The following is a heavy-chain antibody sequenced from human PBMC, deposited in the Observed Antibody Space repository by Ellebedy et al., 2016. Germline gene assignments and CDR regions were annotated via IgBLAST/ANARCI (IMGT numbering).Heavy chain of an antibody. Sequence: SETLSLXXTVSGGSISSGGYYWGWIRQPPGKGLEWIGSIYHSGSTYYNPSLKSRVTISVDTSKNQFSLRLSSVTAADTAVYYCARWYFYGSGSYYPAFDYWGQGTLVTVSS. D-gene: IGHD3-10*01. CDR1: GGSISSGGYY. CDR2: IYHSGST. V-gene: IGHV4-39*01. J-gene: IGHJ4*02. CDR3: ARWYFYGSGSYYPAFDY.